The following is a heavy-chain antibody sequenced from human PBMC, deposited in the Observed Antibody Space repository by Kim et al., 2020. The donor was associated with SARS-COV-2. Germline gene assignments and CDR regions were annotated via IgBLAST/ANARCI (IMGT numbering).Heavy chain of an antibody. D-gene: IGHD3-22*01. CDR1: GFTFSSYE. J-gene: IGHJ6*02. CDR2: ISSSGSTI. Sequence: GGSLRLSCAASGFTFSSYEMNWVRQAPGKGLEWVSYISSSGSTIYYSDSVKGRFTISRDNAKNSLYLQMNSLRAEDTAVYYCARNWPRYYVSSGYLQGARYYYYYGMDVWGQGTTVTVSS. V-gene: IGHV3-48*03. CDR3: ARNWPRYYVSSGYLQGARYYYYYGMDV.